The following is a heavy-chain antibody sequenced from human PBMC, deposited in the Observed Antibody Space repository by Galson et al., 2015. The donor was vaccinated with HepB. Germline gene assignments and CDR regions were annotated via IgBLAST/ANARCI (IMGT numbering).Heavy chain of an antibody. D-gene: IGHD6-13*01. CDR2: ISSNGGST. CDR1: GFTFSSYA. V-gene: IGHV3-64D*06. Sequence: SLRLSCAASGFTFSSYAMHWVRQAPGKGLEYVSAISSNGGSTYYADSVKGRFTISRDNSKNTLYLQMSSLRAEDTAVYYCVKDSSSLVRGAFDIWGQGTMVTVSS. CDR3: VKDSSSLVRGAFDI. J-gene: IGHJ3*02.